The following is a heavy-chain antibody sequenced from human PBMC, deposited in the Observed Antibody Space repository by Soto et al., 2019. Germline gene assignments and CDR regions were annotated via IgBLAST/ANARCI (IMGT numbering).Heavy chain of an antibody. V-gene: IGHV3-21*04. CDR1: GFTFSSYS. J-gene: IGHJ4*02. CDR3: ARGGYSSGWYIDY. CDR2: ISSSSSYI. D-gene: IGHD6-19*01. Sequence: GGSLRLSCAASGFTFSSYSMNWVRQAPGKGLEWVSSISSSSSYIYYADSVKGRFTISRDHSRNTLYLQMNSLRGEDTAVYYCARGGYSSGWYIDYWGQGTLVTVSS.